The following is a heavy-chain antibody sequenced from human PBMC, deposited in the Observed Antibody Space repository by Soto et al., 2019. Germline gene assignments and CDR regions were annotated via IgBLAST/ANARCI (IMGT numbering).Heavy chain of an antibody. D-gene: IGHD5-12*01. J-gene: IGHJ4*02. CDR3: AREGSYSAYNFAHGIQLWSFDF. CDR1: GGSINTFY. CDR2: IFSSGST. V-gene: IGHV4-4*07. Sequence: QVRLQESGPGLLKPSETLSLTCTVSGGSINTFYWSWVRQPAGKGLEWIGRIFSSGSTSFNPSLEGRVAMSVDTSTNRFSLNLSSVTAADMAVYYCAREGSYSAYNFAHGIQLWSFDFWGQGALGTVSS.